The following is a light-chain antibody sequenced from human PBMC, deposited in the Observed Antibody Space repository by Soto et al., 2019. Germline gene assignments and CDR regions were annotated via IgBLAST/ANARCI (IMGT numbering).Light chain of an antibody. V-gene: IGKV1-5*01. J-gene: IGKJ1*01. CDR2: DAS. CDR3: QQYNSYSAWT. CDR1: QSISSW. Sequence: DIQMTQSPSTLSASVGDRVTITCRASQSISSWLAWYQQKPGKAPKLLIYDASSLESGVPSRFSGSGSGTEFTLTISSLHPDDFATYYGQQYNSYSAWTFGQGTKVEIK.